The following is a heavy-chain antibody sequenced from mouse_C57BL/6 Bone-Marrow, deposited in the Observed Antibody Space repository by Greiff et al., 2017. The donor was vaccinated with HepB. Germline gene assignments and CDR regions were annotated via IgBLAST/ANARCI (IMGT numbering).Heavy chain of an antibody. J-gene: IGHJ3*01. CDR2: INPNNGGT. CDR1: GYTFTDYY. CDR3: ARIYDGYPFAY. Sequence: EVQLQQSGPELVKPGASVKISCKASGYTFTDYYMNWVKQSHGKSLEWIGDINPNNGGTSYNQKFKGKATLTVDKSSSTAYMERRSLTSEDSAVYYCARIYDGYPFAYWGQGTLVTVAA. D-gene: IGHD2-3*01. V-gene: IGHV1-26*01.